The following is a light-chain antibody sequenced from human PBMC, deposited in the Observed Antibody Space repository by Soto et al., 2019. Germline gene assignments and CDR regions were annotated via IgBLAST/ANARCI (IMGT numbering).Light chain of an antibody. V-gene: IGKV1-39*01. CDR3: QQTSNALPWA. J-gene: IGKJ1*01. CDR1: QNIYIY. CDR2: AAS. Sequence: DLQMTQSPSSLSASVGDRVTITCRASQNIYIYLNWYQQKPGKAPKLLISAASNLQSGVPSRFSGSGSGTDFTLTISSLQPEDFADYYCQQTSNALPWAFGQGTKVEI.